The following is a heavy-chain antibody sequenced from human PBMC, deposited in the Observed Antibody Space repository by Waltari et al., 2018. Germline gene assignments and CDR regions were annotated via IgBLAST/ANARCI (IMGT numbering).Heavy chain of an antibody. J-gene: IGHJ4*02. CDR1: GGSISGPY. Sequence: QVQLQESGPGLLKASETLSLSCTVTGGSISGPYWSWIRQPPGKGLEWTGNVYYSGTTNYNPSLKGRVAISVDPSSNQFSLTLRSVTAADTAVYFCARVLTAMDTIDYFDHWGQGALVTVSS. CDR3: ARVLTAMDTIDYFDH. D-gene: IGHD5-18*01. V-gene: IGHV4-59*11. CDR2: VYYSGTT.